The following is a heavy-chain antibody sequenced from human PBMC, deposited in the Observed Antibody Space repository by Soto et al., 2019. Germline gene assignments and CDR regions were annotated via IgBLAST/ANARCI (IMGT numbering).Heavy chain of an antibody. CDR1: GYTFTSYY. Sequence: ASVKVSCKASGYTFTSYYMHWVRQAPGQGLEWMGIINPSGGSTSYAQKFQGRVTMTRDTSTSAVYMELSSLRSEDTAVYYCARGVGSYYDYIWGSYRYPPNFDYWGQGTLVTVS. D-gene: IGHD3-16*02. CDR2: INPSGGST. J-gene: IGHJ4*02. CDR3: ARGVGSYYDYIWGSYRYPPNFDY. V-gene: IGHV1-46*03.